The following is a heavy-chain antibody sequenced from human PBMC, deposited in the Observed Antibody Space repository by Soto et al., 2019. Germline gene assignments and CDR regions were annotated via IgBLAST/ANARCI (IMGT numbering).Heavy chain of an antibody. CDR3: ARGRPRYCSTNNCPHDFDY. J-gene: IGHJ4*02. V-gene: IGHV3-33*01. D-gene: IGHD2-2*01. Sequence: QVQLVESGGGVVQPGGSLRLSCSASGFTFSSFAMYWARQALGKGLEWVAVIWYDGSNKYYGDSVKGRFTISRDNSKSTLYLQMNSLRVDDTAVYYCARGRPRYCSTNNCPHDFDYWGQGSLVTVSS. CDR1: GFTFSSFA. CDR2: IWYDGSNK.